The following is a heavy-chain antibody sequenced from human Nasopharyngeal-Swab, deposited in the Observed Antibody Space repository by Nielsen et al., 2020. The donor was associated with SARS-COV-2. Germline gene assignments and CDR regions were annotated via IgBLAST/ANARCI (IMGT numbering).Heavy chain of an antibody. D-gene: IGHD3-3*01. Sequence: WIRQAPGQGLEWIGYIYYSGNTNYNPSLKSRVTISVDTSKNQFSLKLSSVTAADTAVYYCAKQIYDFWSGYGLVYYYYMDVWGKGTTGTVSS. J-gene: IGHJ6*03. V-gene: IGHV4-59*08. CDR2: IYYSGNT. CDR3: AKQIYDFWSGYGLVYYYYMDV.